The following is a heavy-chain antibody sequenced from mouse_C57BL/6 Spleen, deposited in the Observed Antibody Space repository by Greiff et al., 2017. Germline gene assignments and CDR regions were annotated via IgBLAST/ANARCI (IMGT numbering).Heavy chain of an antibody. CDR3: AIYYDSSWFAY. V-gene: IGHV1-42*01. CDR2: INPSTGGT. Sequence: VQLQQSGPELVKPGASVKISCKASGYSFTGYYMNWVKQSPEKSLEWIGEINPSTGGTTYNQKFKAKATLTVDKSSSTAYMQLKSLTSEDSAVYYCAIYYDSSWFAYWGQGTLVTVSA. D-gene: IGHD2-4*01. J-gene: IGHJ3*01. CDR1: GYSFTGYY.